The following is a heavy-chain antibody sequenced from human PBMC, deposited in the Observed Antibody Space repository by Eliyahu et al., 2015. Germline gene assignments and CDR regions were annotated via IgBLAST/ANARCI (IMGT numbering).Heavy chain of an antibody. CDR1: XGXISXGXSY. CDR3: ARGDPYYDFWSGYWDY. CDR2: IYYSGST. Sequence: QVQLQESGPGLVKPSQTLSLTCTVSXGXISXGXSYWSWXRQHPGKGLEWIGYIYYSGSTYYNPSLKSRVTISVDTSKNQFSLKLSSVTAADTAVYYCARGDPYYDFWSGYWDYWGQGTLVTVSS. V-gene: IGHV4-31*03. D-gene: IGHD3-3*01. J-gene: IGHJ4*02.